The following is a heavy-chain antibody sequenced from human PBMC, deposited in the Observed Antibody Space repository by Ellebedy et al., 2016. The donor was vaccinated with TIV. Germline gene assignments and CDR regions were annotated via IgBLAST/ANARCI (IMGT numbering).Heavy chain of an antibody. J-gene: IGHJ5*02. CDR2: IYQDGSEK. D-gene: IGHD4-17*01. Sequence: PGGSLRLSCVASGFSFRSYWMSWVRQAPGKGLEWVANIYQDGSEKYYVDSVKGRFTISRDNAKNSRYLQMDSLRVDDTAVYYCARRGSYGDYAVQVNSWFDTWGQGTLVTVSS. V-gene: IGHV3-7*01. CDR1: GFSFRSYW. CDR3: ARRGSYGDYAVQVNSWFDT.